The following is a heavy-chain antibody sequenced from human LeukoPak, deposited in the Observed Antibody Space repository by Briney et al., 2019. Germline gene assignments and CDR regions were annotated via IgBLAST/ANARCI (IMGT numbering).Heavy chain of an antibody. CDR2: IHYSGTA. CDR1: GSSISGYS. J-gene: IGHJ4*02. D-gene: IGHD3-9*01. V-gene: IGHV4-59*08. CDR3: ARHLVSSLPTGLDY. Sequence: SETLSLTCTVSGSSISGYSWSWIRQPPGKGLEYIGYIHYSGTANYTPSLRSRVTISVDTSKNQFSLTLTSVTAGDTAVYYCARHLVSSLPTGLDYWGQGALVTVSS.